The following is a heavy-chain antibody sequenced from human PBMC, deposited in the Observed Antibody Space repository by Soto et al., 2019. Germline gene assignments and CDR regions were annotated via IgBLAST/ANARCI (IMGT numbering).Heavy chain of an antibody. CDR2: IIPIFGTA. D-gene: IGHD5-12*01. V-gene: IGHV1-69*01. J-gene: IGHJ5*02. CDR1: GGTFSSYA. Sequence: QVQLVQSGAEVKKPGSSVKVSCKASGGTFSSYAISWVRQAPGQGLEWMGGIIPIFGTANYAQKFQGRVTITADESTSTAYMELSSLRSEDTAVYYCARGAVDRVATIKADWFDPWGQGTLVTVSS. CDR3: ARGAVDRVATIKADWFDP.